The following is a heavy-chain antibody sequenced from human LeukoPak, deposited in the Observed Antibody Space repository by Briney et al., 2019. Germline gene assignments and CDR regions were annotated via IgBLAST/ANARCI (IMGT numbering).Heavy chain of an antibody. CDR2: IHHGVST. CDR3: ARDRDDSTNYTPYYFDY. D-gene: IGHD2-8*01. V-gene: IGHV4-38-2*02. CDR1: GYSITSNYY. Sequence: SETLSLTCAVSGYSITSNYYWGWIRQPPGRGLEWIGSIHHGVSTFYNPSLKSRVTMSVDTSNNHFSLRLTSVTAADTAVYYCARDRDDSTNYTPYYFDYWGQGALVAVSS. J-gene: IGHJ4*02.